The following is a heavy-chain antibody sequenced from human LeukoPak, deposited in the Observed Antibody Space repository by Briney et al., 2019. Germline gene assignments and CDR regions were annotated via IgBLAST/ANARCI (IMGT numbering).Heavy chain of an antibody. J-gene: IGHJ6*02. D-gene: IGHD3-3*01. CDR2: ISGYNGDT. CDR1: GYSFTTYG. Sequence: ASVKVSCKASGYSFTTYGISWVRQAPGQGLEWMGWISGYNGDTNYAQRFQGRITMTTDTSTSTAYMDLRSLRSDATAVYYCARDRYYDFWSGYNYYYFAMDVRGQGTTVTVSS. CDR3: ARDRYYDFWSGYNYYYFAMDV. V-gene: IGHV1-18*01.